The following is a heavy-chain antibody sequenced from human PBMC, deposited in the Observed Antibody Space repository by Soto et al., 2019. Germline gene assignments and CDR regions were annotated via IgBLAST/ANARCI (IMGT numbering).Heavy chain of an antibody. Sequence: SVKVSCKASGGTFSSYAISWVRQAPGQGLEWMGGIIPIFGTANYAQKFQGRVTITADESTSTAYMELSSLRSEDTAVYYCARVGMVRGVYYYGMDVWGQGTTVTVSS. V-gene: IGHV1-69*13. J-gene: IGHJ6*02. CDR3: ARVGMVRGVYYYGMDV. CDR2: IIPIFGTA. CDR1: GGTFSSYA. D-gene: IGHD3-10*01.